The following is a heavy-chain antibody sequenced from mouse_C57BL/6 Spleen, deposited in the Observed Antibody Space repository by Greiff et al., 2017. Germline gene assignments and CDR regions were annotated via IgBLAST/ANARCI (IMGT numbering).Heavy chain of an antibody. Sequence: EVQGVESGPELVKPGASVKMSCKASGYTFTDYNMHWVKQSHGKSLEWIGYINPNNGGTSYNQKFKGKATLTVNKSSSTAYMELRSLTSEDSAVYYCARGSYYDYDGDYWGQGTTLTVSS. D-gene: IGHD2-4*01. J-gene: IGHJ2*01. CDR3: ARGSYYDYDGDY. CDR2: INPNNGGT. CDR1: GYTFTDYN. V-gene: IGHV1-22*01.